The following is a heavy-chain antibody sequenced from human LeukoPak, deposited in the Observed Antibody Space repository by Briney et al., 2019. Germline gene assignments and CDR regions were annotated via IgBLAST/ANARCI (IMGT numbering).Heavy chain of an antibody. CDR3: AREYGSGTLNWFDP. CDR1: GGSISSDGYS. V-gene: IGHV4-30-2*01. Sequence: SETLSLTCAVSGGSISSDGYSWSWIRQPPGKGLEWIGYIYHSGSTYYNPSLKSRVTISVDRSKNQFSLKLSSVTAADTAVYYCAREYGSGTLNWFDPWGQGTLVTVSS. D-gene: IGHD3-10*01. CDR2: IYHSGST. J-gene: IGHJ5*02.